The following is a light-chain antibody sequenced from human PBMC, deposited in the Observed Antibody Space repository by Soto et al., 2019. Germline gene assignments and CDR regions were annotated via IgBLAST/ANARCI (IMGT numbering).Light chain of an antibody. V-gene: IGKV3-15*01. CDR1: QSVSSN. CDR3: QQYDNWPPLT. Sequence: EVVLTQSPATVSVSPGERASLSCRASQSVSSNLAWYQQKPGQAPRLLISGASTRAPGIPARFSGSGSGTAFTLTISSLQSEDFAVYYCQQYDNWPPLTFGGGTKVEIK. J-gene: IGKJ4*01. CDR2: GAS.